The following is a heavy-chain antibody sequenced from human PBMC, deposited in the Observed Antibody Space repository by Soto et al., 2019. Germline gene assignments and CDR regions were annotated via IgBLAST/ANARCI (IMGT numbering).Heavy chain of an antibody. J-gene: IGHJ4*02. CDR1: GFTFSSYG. CDR3: AKIAVLRYFDWSLDY. V-gene: IGHV3-30*18. D-gene: IGHD3-9*01. CDR2: ISYDGSNK. Sequence: PVGSLRLSCAASGFTFSSYGMHWVRQAPGKGLEWVAVISYDGSNKYYADSVKGRFTISRDNSKNTLYLQMNSLRAEDTAVYYCAKIAVLRYFDWSLDYWGQGTLVTVSS.